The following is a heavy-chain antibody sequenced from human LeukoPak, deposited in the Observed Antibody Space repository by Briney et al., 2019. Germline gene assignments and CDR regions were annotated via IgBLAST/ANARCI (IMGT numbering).Heavy chain of an antibody. CDR2: IDTKGTRT. J-gene: IGHJ4*02. V-gene: IGHV3-23*01. CDR1: GFILSNCA. D-gene: IGHD5-12*01. Sequence: PGVSLRLSCAASGFILSNCAMTWVRQAPGKGLEWVSGIDTKGTRTYYADSVKGRFTISRDNSKNTLFLQLNSLRAEDTAVYYCVKEVVATIPPLWGQGTLVTVSS. CDR3: VKEVVATIPPL.